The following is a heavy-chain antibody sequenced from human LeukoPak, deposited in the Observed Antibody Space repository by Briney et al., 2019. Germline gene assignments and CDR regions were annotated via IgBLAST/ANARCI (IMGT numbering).Heavy chain of an antibody. CDR2: IKQDGSEK. CDR1: GFTFSSYW. Sequence: GSLRLSCAASGFTFSSYWMSWVRQAPGKGLEWVANIKQDGSEKYYVDSVKGRFTISRDNAKNSLYLQMNSLRAEDTAVYYCAPSLYYYGSGSYVTPYWGQGTLVTVSS. J-gene: IGHJ4*02. D-gene: IGHD3-10*01. V-gene: IGHV3-7*01. CDR3: APSLYYYGSGSYVTPY.